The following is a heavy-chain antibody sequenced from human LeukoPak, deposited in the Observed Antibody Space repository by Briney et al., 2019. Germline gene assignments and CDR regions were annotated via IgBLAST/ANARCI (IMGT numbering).Heavy chain of an antibody. CDR3: ARDKAVAGTSDY. D-gene: IGHD6-19*01. Sequence: ASVKVSCKASGYTFTSYGISWVRQAPGQGLEWMGWISAYNGNTNYAQKPQGRVTMTTDTSTSTAYMELRSLRSDDTAVYYCARDKAVAGTSDYWGQGTLVTVSS. CDR1: GYTFTSYG. J-gene: IGHJ4*02. V-gene: IGHV1-18*04. CDR2: ISAYNGNT.